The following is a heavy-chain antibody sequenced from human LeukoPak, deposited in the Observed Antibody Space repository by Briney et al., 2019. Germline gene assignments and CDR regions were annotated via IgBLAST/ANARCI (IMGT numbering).Heavy chain of an antibody. Sequence: ASVKVSCKASGYTFTGYYMHWVRQAPGQGLEWMGWINHNSSGTNYAQKFQGRVTMTMDTSISTAYMELSRLRSDDTAVYYCARDLVATIPDWGQGTLVTVSS. CDR1: GYTFTGYY. J-gene: IGHJ4*02. CDR2: INHNSSGT. CDR3: ARDLVATIPD. V-gene: IGHV1-2*02. D-gene: IGHD5-12*01.